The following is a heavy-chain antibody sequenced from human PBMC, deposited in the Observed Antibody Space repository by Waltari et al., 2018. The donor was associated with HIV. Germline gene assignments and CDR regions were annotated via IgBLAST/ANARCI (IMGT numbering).Heavy chain of an antibody. D-gene: IGHD6-13*01. J-gene: IGHJ4*02. Sequence: QVQLVESGGGVVQPGRSLRLSCATSGFTLSSYGMHWVRQAPGKGLEWLTVIWYYGSKKYYADSVKGRFTISRDNSKNTLYLQMNSLRIEDTAVYYCARKYSSSWGAPFDYWGQGTLVTVSS. CDR3: ARKYSSSWGAPFDY. CDR2: IWYYGSKK. V-gene: IGHV3-33*01. CDR1: GFTLSSYG.